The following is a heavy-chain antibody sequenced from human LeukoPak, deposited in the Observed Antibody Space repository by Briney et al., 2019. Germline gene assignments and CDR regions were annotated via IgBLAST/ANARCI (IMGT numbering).Heavy chain of an antibody. Sequence: SQTLSLTCVISGDSVSSNSAAWNWIRQSPSRGLEWLGRTYYRSKWYSYSAVSVKSRIIINPDTSKNQFSLQLNSVTPEDTAVYYCARDTIFGVVIIPPGGYFDYWGQGTLVTVSS. J-gene: IGHJ4*02. CDR1: GDSVSSNSAA. V-gene: IGHV6-1*01. D-gene: IGHD3-3*01. CDR2: TYYRSKWYS. CDR3: ARDTIFGVVIIPPGGYFDY.